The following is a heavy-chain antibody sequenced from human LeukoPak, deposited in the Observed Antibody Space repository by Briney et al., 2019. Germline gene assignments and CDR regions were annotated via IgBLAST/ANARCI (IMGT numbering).Heavy chain of an antibody. CDR1: GFTFDDYA. CDR3: SKSQGARYYYGMDV. V-gene: IGHV3-9*01. J-gene: IGHJ6*02. Sequence: PGGSLRLSCAASGFTFDDYAMHWVRQAPGKGLEWVSGISWNSGSIGYADSVKGRFTISRDNAKNSLYLQMNSLRAEDTALYYCSKSQGARYYYGMDVWGQGTTVTVSS. D-gene: IGHD4/OR15-4a*01. CDR2: ISWNSGSI.